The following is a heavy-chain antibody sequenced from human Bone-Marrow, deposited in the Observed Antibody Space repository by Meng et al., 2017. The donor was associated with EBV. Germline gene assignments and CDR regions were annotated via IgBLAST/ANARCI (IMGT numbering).Heavy chain of an antibody. CDR2: ISSSGSTI. CDR1: GFTFSDYY. D-gene: IGHD1-26*01. J-gene: IGHJ4*02. V-gene: IGHV3-11*01. Sequence: GRLGGAGGGLVKPGGSLRLSWSGSGFTFSDYYMSWIRQAPGKGLEWVSYISSSGSTIYYADSVKGRFTISRDNAKNSLYLQMNSLRAGDTAVYYCANEGGELKGWGQGTLVTVSS. CDR3: ANEGGELKG.